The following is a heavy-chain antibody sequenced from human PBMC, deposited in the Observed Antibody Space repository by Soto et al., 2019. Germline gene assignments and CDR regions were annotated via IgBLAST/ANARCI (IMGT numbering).Heavy chain of an antibody. CDR1: GYPFSDNQ. CDR3: ESNHSLDYIRWGLDP. J-gene: IGHJ5*02. Sequence: ASVKVSGKASGYPFSDNQILWLRRAPGQGLEWMGRINPKSDDTNYAQKFQGRVTMTRDTSIDTAYLELTGLTSDDTATYYCESNHSLDYIRWGLDPWGQGTLVTVSS. D-gene: IGHD4-4*01. V-gene: IGHV1-2*02. CDR2: INPKSDDT.